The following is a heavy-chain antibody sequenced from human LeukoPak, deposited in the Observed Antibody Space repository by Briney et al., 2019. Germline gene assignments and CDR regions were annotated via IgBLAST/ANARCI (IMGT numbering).Heavy chain of an antibody. D-gene: IGHD5-12*01. CDR2: INPNSGGT. CDR3: ARESGYNGYDGWFDP. J-gene: IGHJ5*02. Sequence: ASVKVSCKASGYTFTGYYMHWVRQAPGQGLEWMGRINPNSGGTNYAQKFQVRVTMTRDTSISTAYMELSRLRSDDTAVYYCARESGYNGYDGWFDPWGQGTLVTVSS. V-gene: IGHV1-2*06. CDR1: GYTFTGYY.